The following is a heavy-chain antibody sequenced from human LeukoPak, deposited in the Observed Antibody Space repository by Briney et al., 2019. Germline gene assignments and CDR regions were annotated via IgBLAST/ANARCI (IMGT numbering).Heavy chain of an antibody. CDR3: ARDESSGSYYFDY. J-gene: IGHJ4*02. D-gene: IGHD1-26*01. Sequence: ASVKVSCKASGYSFSSYGISWVRQAPGQGLEWMGWINAYKGNTKYAQKLQGRVTMTTDTSTSTAYMELRSLRSDDTAVYYCARDESSGSYYFDYWGQGALVTVSS. CDR2: INAYKGNT. V-gene: IGHV1-18*01. CDR1: GYSFSSYG.